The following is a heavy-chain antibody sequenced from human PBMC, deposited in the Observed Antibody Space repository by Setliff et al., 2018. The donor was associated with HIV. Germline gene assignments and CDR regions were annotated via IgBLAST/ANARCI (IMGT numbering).Heavy chain of an antibody. D-gene: IGHD6-19*01. CDR2: ISRDGNTI. V-gene: IGHV3-11*01. Sequence: GGSLRLSCAASGFTFSDYYMSWLRQAPGKGLEWVSYISRDGNTIYYADSVKGRFTISRDNAKNSLFLQMNSLRVDDTAVYYCARAAGYTGGWGYGATYHYYMDVWGKGTTVTVSS. CDR3: ARAAGYTGGWGYGATYHYYMDV. J-gene: IGHJ6*03. CDR1: GFTFSDYY.